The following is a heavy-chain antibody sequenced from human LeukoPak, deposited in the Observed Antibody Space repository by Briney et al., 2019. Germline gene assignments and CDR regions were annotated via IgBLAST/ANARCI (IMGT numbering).Heavy chain of an antibody. Sequence: SETLSLTCTVSGGSMRSYYWVWIRQPPGKGLEWIGYIYYSGSTDYNPSLKSRVTISVDKSKNQFSLKLSSVTAADTAVYYCARSASGWYNFDYWGQGTLVTVSS. CDR2: IYYSGST. CDR1: GGSMRSYY. D-gene: IGHD6-19*01. V-gene: IGHV4-59*12. CDR3: ARSASGWYNFDY. J-gene: IGHJ4*02.